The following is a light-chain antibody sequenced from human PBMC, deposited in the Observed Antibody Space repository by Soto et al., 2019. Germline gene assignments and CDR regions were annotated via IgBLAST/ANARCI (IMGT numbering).Light chain of an antibody. CDR1: QSFSSSS. CDR2: GAS. Sequence: EIVLTQSPGTLSLSPGERATLSCRASQSFSSSSLAWYQQKPGQAPRLLIYGASGRATGIPDRFSGSGSGTDFALTISRLEPEDFAVYYCQQYGSSPQTFGQGTKVDIK. CDR3: QQYGSSPQT. V-gene: IGKV3-20*01. J-gene: IGKJ1*01.